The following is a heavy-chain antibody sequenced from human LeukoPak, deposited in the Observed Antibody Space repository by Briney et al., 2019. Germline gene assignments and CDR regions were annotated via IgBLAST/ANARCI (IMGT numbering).Heavy chain of an antibody. V-gene: IGHV3-7*04. J-gene: IGHJ4*02. CDR3: ARGPSGCNAFGY. D-gene: IGHD4-23*01. CDR2: IKQDGSEK. Sequence: GGSLRLSCAPSGFTFSSYWMSWVRQAPGKGLEWVANIKQDGSEKYYVDSVKGRFTISRDNAKNSLYLQMNSLRAEDTAVYYCARGPSGCNAFGYWGQGTLVTVSS. CDR1: GFTFSSYW.